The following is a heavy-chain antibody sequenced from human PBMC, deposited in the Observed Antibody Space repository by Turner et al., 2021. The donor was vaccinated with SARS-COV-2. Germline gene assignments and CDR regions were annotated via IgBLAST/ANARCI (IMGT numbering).Heavy chain of an antibody. Sequence: EVQLVESGGGLVQPGRSLRLSCAASGFTFDDYAMHWVRQAPGKGLEWVSGISWNSGSIGYADSVKGRFTIFRDNAKNSLYLQLNSLRAEDTALYYCAKDRGYGDYSQYGMDVWGQGTTVTVSS. CDR3: AKDRGYGDYSQYGMDV. CDR2: ISWNSGSI. D-gene: IGHD4-17*01. CDR1: GFTFDDYA. V-gene: IGHV3-9*01. J-gene: IGHJ6*02.